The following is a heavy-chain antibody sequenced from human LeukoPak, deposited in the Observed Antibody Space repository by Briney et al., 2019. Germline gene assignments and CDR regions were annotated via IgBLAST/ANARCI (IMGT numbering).Heavy chain of an antibody. Sequence: PGGSLRLSCAASGFTFSSYAMHWVRQAPGKGLEWVANIKQDESEKYYVDSVKGRFTISRDNAKNSLYLQMNSLRAEDTAVYYCARVRNADFWSGYQYYFDYWGQGTLVTVSS. CDR2: IKQDESEK. D-gene: IGHD3-3*01. J-gene: IGHJ4*02. CDR1: GFTFSSYA. CDR3: ARVRNADFWSGYQYYFDY. V-gene: IGHV3-7*01.